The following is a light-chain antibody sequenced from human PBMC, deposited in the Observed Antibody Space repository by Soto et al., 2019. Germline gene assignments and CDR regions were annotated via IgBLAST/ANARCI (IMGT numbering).Light chain of an antibody. CDR2: DAS. CDR1: QSVDSK. CDR3: QQYYVWNP. V-gene: IGKV3D-15*01. Sequence: EIVMTQSPATLSVSPGERAIFSCRASQSVDSKLAWYQQKLGQAPRLLIYDASTRATGIPARFSGSGSGTEFTLTISSLQSEDFAIYYCQQYYVWNPFGGGPKVDIK. J-gene: IGKJ4*01.